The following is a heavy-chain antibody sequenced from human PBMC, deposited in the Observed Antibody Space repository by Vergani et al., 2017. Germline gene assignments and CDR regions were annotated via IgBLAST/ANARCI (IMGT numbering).Heavy chain of an antibody. Sequence: QVRLQESGPGLVKPSETLSLTCSVSGGSMSGYYWSCIRQPPGKELAWIGYMYHSGSTNYNPSLETRVTISGDTSKNQFSLKLNSVTAADTAVYYCGRVADFYGLGSRLLDLWGQGILVTVSS. V-gene: IGHV4-59*01. D-gene: IGHD3-10*01. CDR1: GGSMSGYY. CDR2: MYHSGST. CDR3: GRVADFYGLGSRLLDL. J-gene: IGHJ4*01.